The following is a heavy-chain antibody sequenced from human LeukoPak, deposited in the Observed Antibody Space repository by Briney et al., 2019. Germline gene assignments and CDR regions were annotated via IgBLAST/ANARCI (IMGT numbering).Heavy chain of an antibody. J-gene: IGHJ6*04. CDR2: ITSSSSYI. CDR1: GSTLSSYT. CDR3: ASSSWYDSPGVV. D-gene: IGHD6-13*01. V-gene: IGHV3-21*01. Sequence: GGSLRLSCAASGSTLSSYTMNWVRQAPGKGLEWVSSITSSSSYIYYADSVKGRFTISRDNAKNSLYLQMNSLRAEDTAVYYCASSSWYDSPGVVWGKGTTVTVSS.